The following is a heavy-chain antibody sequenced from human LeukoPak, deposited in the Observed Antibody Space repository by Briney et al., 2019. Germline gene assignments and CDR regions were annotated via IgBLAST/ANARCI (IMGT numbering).Heavy chain of an antibody. Sequence: SETLSLTCTVSGGSISSYYWSWIRQPPGKGLEWIGYTYYSGSTNYNPSLKSRVTISVDTSKNQFSLKLSSVTAADTAVYYCARAPPVAAAGGVDSWGQGTLVTVSS. V-gene: IGHV4-59*01. CDR1: GGSISSYY. J-gene: IGHJ4*02. D-gene: IGHD6-13*01. CDR3: ARAPPVAAAGGVDS. CDR2: TYYSGST.